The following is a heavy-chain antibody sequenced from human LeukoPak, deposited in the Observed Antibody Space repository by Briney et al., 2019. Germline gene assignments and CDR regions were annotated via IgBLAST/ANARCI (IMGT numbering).Heavy chain of an antibody. CDR2: ISSSSSYI. Sequence: PGGSLRLSCAASGFTFSSYSMNWVRQAPGKGLEWVSSISSSSSYIYYADSVKGRFTISSDNAKNSLYLQMNSLRAEDTAVYYCAREIYCSSTSCYRAYYMDVWGKGTTVTVSS. D-gene: IGHD2-2*02. J-gene: IGHJ6*03. V-gene: IGHV3-21*01. CDR1: GFTFSSYS. CDR3: AREIYCSSTSCYRAYYMDV.